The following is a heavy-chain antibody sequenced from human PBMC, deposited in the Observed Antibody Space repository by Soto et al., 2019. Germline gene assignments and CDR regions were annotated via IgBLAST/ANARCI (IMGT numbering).Heavy chain of an antibody. D-gene: IGHD6-19*01. CDR3: ARDIGIAVAGTYYYYGMDV. CDR1: GGSISSYY. CDR2: IYYSGST. V-gene: IGHV4-59*01. Sequence: SETLSLTCTVSGGSISSYYWSWIRQPPGKGLEWIGYIYYSGSTNYNPSLKSRVTISVDTSKNQFSLKLSSVTAADTAVYYCARDIGIAVAGTYYYYGMDVWGQGTTVTVSS. J-gene: IGHJ6*02.